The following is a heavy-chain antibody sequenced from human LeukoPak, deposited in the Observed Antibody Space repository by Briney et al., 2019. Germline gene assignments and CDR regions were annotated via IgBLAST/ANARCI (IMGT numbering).Heavy chain of an antibody. D-gene: IGHD2-21*02. CDR3: AKRLGDPRAFDY. Sequence: GGSLRLSCAASGFTFSNYAMSWVRQAPGKGLEWVSGISGTSGTINYAAPVKGRSTISRDNSKNTLYLQMNSLRVDDMAVYYCAKRLGDPRAFDYWGQGTLVTVSS. CDR1: GFTFSNYA. V-gene: IGHV3-23*01. CDR2: ISGTSGTI. J-gene: IGHJ4*02.